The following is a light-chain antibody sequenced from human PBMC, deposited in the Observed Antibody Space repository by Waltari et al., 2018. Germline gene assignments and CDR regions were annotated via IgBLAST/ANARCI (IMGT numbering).Light chain of an antibody. CDR2: NNK. CDR1: SPTLGINT. V-gene: IGLV1-44*01. J-gene: IGLJ3*02. CDR3: AAWDDSLNGWV. Sequence: QSVLSQPPSVIGTPGQGVTISCSGSSPTLGINTLNRYQQLPGTAPKLLIYNNKQRPSGVPDRFSGSKSGTSASLAISGLRSEDEADYYCAAWDDSLNGWVFGGGTKLTVL.